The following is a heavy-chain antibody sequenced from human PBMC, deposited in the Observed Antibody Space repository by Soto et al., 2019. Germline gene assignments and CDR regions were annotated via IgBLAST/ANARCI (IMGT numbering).Heavy chain of an antibody. J-gene: IGHJ1*01. Sequence: ASVKVSCKASGYTFTSYAMHWVRQAPGQRLEWMGWINAGNGNTKYSQKFQGRVTMTTDTSTSTAYMEMRSLRSDDTAVYYCARVLRTYYYDSSGYYGNGGQG. CDR1: GYTFTSYA. D-gene: IGHD3-22*01. CDR2: INAGNGNT. V-gene: IGHV1-3*01. CDR3: ARVLRTYYYDSSGYYGN.